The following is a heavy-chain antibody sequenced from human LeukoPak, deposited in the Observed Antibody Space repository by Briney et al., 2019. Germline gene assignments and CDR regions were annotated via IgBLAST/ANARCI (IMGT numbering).Heavy chain of an antibody. D-gene: IGHD3-22*01. Sequence: SETLSLTCTVSGGSISSSSYYWGWIRQPPGKGLEWIGSIYYSGSTYYNPSLKSRVTISVDTSKNQFSLKLSSVTAADTAVYYCATHIFYDSSVQDYWGQGTLVTVSS. V-gene: IGHV4-39*01. CDR2: IYYSGST. CDR3: ATHIFYDSSVQDY. CDR1: GGSISSSSYY. J-gene: IGHJ4*02.